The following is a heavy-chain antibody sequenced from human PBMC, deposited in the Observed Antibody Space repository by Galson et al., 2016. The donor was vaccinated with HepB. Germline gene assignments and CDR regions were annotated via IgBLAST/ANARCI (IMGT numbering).Heavy chain of an antibody. CDR1: GGTFSSYA. J-gene: IGHJ4*02. V-gene: IGHV1-69*13. Sequence: SVKVSCKASGGTFSSYAISWVRQAPGQGLEWMGRIIPIFGTANYAQKFQGRVTITADESTSTAYMELSSLRSEDTAVYYCAKATLVATITEFDYWGQGTLVTVSS. CDR3: AKATLVATITEFDY. CDR2: IIPIFGTA. D-gene: IGHD5-12*01.